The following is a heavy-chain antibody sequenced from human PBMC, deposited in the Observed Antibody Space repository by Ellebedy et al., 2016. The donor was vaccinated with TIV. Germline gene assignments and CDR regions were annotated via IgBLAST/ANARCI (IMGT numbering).Heavy chain of an antibody. CDR3: ARAERPTEYGMDV. Sequence: GESLKISCAASGFTFSSYGMHWVRQAPGKGLEWVAFIRYDGSNKYYADSVKGRFTISRDNAKNSLYLQMNSLRAEDTAVYYCARAERPTEYGMDVWGQGTTVTVSS. CDR1: GFTFSSYG. V-gene: IGHV3-30*02. CDR2: IRYDGSNK. J-gene: IGHJ6*02. D-gene: IGHD1-1*01.